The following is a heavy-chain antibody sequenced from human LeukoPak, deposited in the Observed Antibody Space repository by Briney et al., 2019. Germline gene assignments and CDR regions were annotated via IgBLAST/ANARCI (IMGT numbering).Heavy chain of an antibody. D-gene: IGHD6-13*01. CDR2: INHSGST. J-gene: IGHJ6*02. V-gene: IGHV4-34*01. Sequence: SETLSLTCAVYGGSFSGYYWSWIRQPPGKGLEWIWEINHSGSTNYNPSLKSRVTISVDTSKNQFSLKLSSVTAADTAVYYCARHVSSSWYLSGYYGMDVWGQGTTVTVSS. CDR3: ARHVSSSWYLSGYYGMDV. CDR1: GGSFSGYY.